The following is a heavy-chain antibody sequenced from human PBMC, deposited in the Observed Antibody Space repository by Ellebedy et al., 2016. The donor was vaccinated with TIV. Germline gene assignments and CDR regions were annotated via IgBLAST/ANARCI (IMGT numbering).Heavy chain of an antibody. CDR3: ATERRNYYNGMDV. V-gene: IGHV3-33*08. D-gene: IGHD2/OR15-2a*01. J-gene: IGHJ6*02. CDR2: IWYDGSNI. CDR1: GFIFSHYS. Sequence: GESLKISCAASGFIFSHYSMNWVRQAPGKGLEWVADIWYDGSNIYYADSVKGRFTISRDNSENTLYLQMNSLRAEDTGVYYCATERRNYYNGMDVWGQGTTVTVSS.